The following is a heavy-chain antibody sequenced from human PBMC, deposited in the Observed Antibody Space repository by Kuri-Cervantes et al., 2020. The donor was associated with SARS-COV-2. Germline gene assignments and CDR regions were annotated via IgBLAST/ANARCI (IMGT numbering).Heavy chain of an antibody. Sequence: GESLKISCAASGFTFSSYSMNWVRQAPGKGLEWVSGINWNGGSTGYADSVKGRFTISRDNAKNSLYLQMNSLRAEDTALYYCARDTRRRSGNLPFDYWGQGTLVTVSS. V-gene: IGHV3-20*04. D-gene: IGHD3-3*01. CDR3: ARDTRRRSGNLPFDY. CDR1: GFTFSSYS. J-gene: IGHJ4*02. CDR2: INWNGGST.